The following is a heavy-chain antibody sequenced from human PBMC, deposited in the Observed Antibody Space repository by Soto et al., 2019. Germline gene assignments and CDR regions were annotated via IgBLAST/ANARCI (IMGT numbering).Heavy chain of an antibody. CDR2: IWYDGSKK. CDR1: GFTFSSFG. D-gene: IGHD3-3*01. Sequence: ESGGGVVQPGRSLRLSCAASGFTFSSFGMHWVRQAPGKGLEWVSLIWYDGSKKSYGDSVKGRFTISRDNSRNTVYLQMNSLRADDTAVYYSARDASYYSLWSGYYPSRNGMDVWGQGTTVTVSS. J-gene: IGHJ6*02. CDR3: ARDASYYSLWSGYYPSRNGMDV. V-gene: IGHV3-33*01.